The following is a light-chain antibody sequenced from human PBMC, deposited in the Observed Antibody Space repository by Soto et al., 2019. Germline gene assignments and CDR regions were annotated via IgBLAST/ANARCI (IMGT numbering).Light chain of an antibody. J-gene: IGLJ1*01. CDR2: EVS. Sequence: QSVLTQPPSASGSPGQSVTIACTGTSSDVGGYNYVSWYQEHPGKAPKVIIYEVSKRPSGVPDRFSGSKSGNTASLTVSGFQAEDEAQYYCCSYARSNTVVFGTGTKLTVL. CDR3: CSYARSNTVV. V-gene: IGLV2-8*01. CDR1: SSDVGGYNY.